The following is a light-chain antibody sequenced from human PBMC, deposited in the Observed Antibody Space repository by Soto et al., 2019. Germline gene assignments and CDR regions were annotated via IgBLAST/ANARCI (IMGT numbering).Light chain of an antibody. V-gene: IGKV1-39*01. CDR1: RNVDNN. J-gene: IGKJ1*01. Sequence: DIQMTQSPSSLSASVGDRVTITCRASRNVDNNVNWYQQKPGKAHNLLIYGSSTLYGGVPSRFSGSGSGTAFTLTVSSLHPEDFAVYFCQQSYSSPWTVGLGTKVDIK. CDR3: QQSYSSPWT. CDR2: GSS.